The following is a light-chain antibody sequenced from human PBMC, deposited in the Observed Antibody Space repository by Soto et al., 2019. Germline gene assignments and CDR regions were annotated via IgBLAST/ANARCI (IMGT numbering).Light chain of an antibody. Sequence: QSVLTQPPSVSAAPGQKVTISCSGSSSNIGNNYVSWYQQLPGTAPKLLIYDNNKRPSGIPDRFSGSKSGTSATLGITGLQTGDEADYYCGTWDSCLSAPYVFVTGTKVTVL. CDR1: SSNIGNNY. CDR3: GTWDSCLSAPYV. J-gene: IGLJ1*01. CDR2: DNN. V-gene: IGLV1-51*01.